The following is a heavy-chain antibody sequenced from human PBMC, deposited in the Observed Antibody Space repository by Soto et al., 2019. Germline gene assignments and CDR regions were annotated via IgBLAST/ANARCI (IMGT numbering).Heavy chain of an antibody. J-gene: IGHJ6*02. V-gene: IGHV1-18*01. D-gene: IGHD5-12*01. CDR2: ISTYNGDT. CDR3: AREGVAPYYYYGMDV. CDR1: GYTFTRSG. Sequence: QVQLVQSGAEVKKPGASVKVSCKASGYTFTRSGISWVRQAPGQGLEWMGWISTYNGDTNYAQTFQGRVPMTPDTSTSTVYMELRSLRSDDTAVYYCAREGVAPYYYYGMDVWGQGTPVTVSS.